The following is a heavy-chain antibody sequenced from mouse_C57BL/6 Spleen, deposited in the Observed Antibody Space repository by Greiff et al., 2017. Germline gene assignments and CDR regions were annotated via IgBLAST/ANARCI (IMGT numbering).Heavy chain of an antibody. V-gene: IGHV1-69*01. CDR3: ARRFNYYGSSYDWYFDV. D-gene: IGHD1-1*01. J-gene: IGHJ1*03. Sequence: QVQLKQPGAELVMPGASVKLSCKASGYTFTSYWMHWVKQRPGQGLEWIGEIDPSDSYTNYNQKFKGKSTLTVDKSSSTAYMQLSSLTSEDSAVYYCARRFNYYGSSYDWYFDVWGTGTTVTVSS. CDR2: IDPSDSYT. CDR1: GYTFTSYW.